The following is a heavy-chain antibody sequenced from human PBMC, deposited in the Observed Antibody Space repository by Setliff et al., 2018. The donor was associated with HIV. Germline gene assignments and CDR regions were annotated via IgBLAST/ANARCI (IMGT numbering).Heavy chain of an antibody. CDR2: INRDGSET. CDR1: RFTFNDFW. J-gene: IGHJ6*02. Sequence: GGSLRLSCVASRFTFNDFWMSWVRQAPGKGLEWVANINRDGSETNYVDSVKGRFTIFRDNAKSSMYLQMNSLRVEDTAIYYCARKFRPGHGVDVWGQGTTVTVSS. D-gene: IGHD3-10*01. CDR3: ARKFRPGHGVDV. V-gene: IGHV3-7*01.